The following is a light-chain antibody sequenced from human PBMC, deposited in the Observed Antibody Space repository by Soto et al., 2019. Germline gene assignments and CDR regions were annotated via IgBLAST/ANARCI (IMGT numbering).Light chain of an antibody. V-gene: IGLV2-14*01. CDR1: SSDVGNYKY. CDR3: AAWDDSLSGAV. J-gene: IGLJ7*01. CDR2: EVS. Sequence: QSALTQPASVSGSPGQSITISCTGTSSDVGNYKYVSWYQQHPGKAPKLMIYEVSNRPSGVSNRFSGSKSGNTASLTISGLQAEDETDYYCAAWDDSLSGAVFGGGTQLTVL.